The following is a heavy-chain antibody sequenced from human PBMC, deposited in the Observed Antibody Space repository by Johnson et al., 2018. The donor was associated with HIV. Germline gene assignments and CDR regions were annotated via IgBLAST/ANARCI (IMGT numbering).Heavy chain of an antibody. V-gene: IGHV3-15*01. CDR1: GFTFSNAW. Sequence: VQLVESGGGLVKPGGSLRLSCAASGFTFSNAWMSWVRQAPGKGLEWVGRIKSKTDGGTTDYAAPVKGRFTISRDDSKNTLYLQMNSLRAEDTAVYYCAKGLGSSDAFDIWGQGTMVTVSS. CDR3: AKGLGSSDAFDI. J-gene: IGHJ3*02. D-gene: IGHD3-16*01. CDR2: IKSKTDGGTT.